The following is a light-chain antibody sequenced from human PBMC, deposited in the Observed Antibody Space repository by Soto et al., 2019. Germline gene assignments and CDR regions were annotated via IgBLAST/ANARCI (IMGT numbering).Light chain of an antibody. CDR1: QDIRNY. CDR2: AAT. V-gene: IGKV1-27*01. J-gene: IGKJ4*01. CDR3: QKYDSAPLT. Sequence: DSHMTQSPSSLSASVGDRVTMTCRATQDIRNYLAWYQQKPGKVPKLLIYAATTLQSGAPSRFSGSGSGTDFTLMISSLQPEDVATYYCQKYDSAPLTFGGGTKVDIK.